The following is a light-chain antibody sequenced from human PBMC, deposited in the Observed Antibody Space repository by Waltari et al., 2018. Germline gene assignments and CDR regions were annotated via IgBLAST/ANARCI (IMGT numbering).Light chain of an antibody. J-gene: IGKJ3*01. CDR2: DVS. V-gene: IGKV1-33*01. Sequence: DSQMTKSPSSLAASVGDRITITCQASRNIRSFLNWYQQKPGQAPKLLIYDVSNLEAWVPSRFSGSGSGTDFTFTISSLQPEDLATYYCHQNDKVPFTFGQGTKVDI. CDR3: HQNDKVPFT. CDR1: RNIRSF.